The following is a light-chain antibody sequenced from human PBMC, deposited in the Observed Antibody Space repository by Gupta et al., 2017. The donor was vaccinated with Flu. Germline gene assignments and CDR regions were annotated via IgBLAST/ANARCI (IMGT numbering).Light chain of an antibody. Sequence: DIPMTQSPSSLSASVGDRVTITCRASQSISSYLNWYQQKPGKAPKLLIYAASSLQSGVPSRFSGSGSGTDFTLTISSLQPEDFATYYCQQSYSNQYTFGQGTKLEIK. CDR3: QQSYSNQYT. CDR1: QSISSY. V-gene: IGKV1-39*01. CDR2: AAS. J-gene: IGKJ2*01.